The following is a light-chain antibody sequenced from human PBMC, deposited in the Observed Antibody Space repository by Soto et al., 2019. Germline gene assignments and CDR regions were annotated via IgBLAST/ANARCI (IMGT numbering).Light chain of an antibody. V-gene: IGKV1-33*01. Sequence: DIQMTQSPSSLSASVGDRVTITCQASQDISNYLNWYQQKPGKAPKLLIYDASNLETGVPSRFSGSGSGTDFTFTISSLQPEDIATYYCQQYDNLPPLTCGGWTKVESK. CDR2: DAS. CDR3: QQYDNLPPLT. CDR1: QDISNY. J-gene: IGKJ4*01.